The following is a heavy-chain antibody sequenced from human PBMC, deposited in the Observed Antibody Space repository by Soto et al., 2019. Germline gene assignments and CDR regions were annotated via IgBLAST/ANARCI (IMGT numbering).Heavy chain of an antibody. D-gene: IGHD2-2*02. CDR2: INPNTGGT. CDR1: GYTFTDYY. CDR3: ARVGEYQVVYGYYHYGMDV. J-gene: IGHJ6*02. Sequence: QVQLVQSGAEVKKPGASVKVSCKASGYTFTDYYMHQVRQAPGQGLEWMGWINPNTGGTNYAQNFQGTVTMTRDTSLSTAYMELSRLRSDDTAVYYCARVGEYQVVYGYYHYGMDVWGQGTTVTVSS. V-gene: IGHV1-2*02.